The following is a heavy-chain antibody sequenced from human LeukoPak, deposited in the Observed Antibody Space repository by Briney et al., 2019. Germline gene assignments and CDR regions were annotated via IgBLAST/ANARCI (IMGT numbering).Heavy chain of an antibody. CDR3: ARGVNSGYFDY. V-gene: IGHV4-59*07. Sequence: SDTLSLTCTVSWVSLSIYYWSWIRQPPGKGLEWIGYIYYSGSTNYRPSLKSRVTISLDTSKNHCCLRLSSVSAADTAVYYCARGVNSGYFDYCGQGTLVTVSS. CDR2: IYYSGST. J-gene: IGHJ4*02. D-gene: IGHD1-26*01. CDR1: WVSLSIYY.